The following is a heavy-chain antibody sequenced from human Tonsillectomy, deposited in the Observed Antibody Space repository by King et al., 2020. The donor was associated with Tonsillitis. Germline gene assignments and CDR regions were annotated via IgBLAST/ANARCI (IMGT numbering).Heavy chain of an antibody. D-gene: IGHD5-24*01. J-gene: IGHJ4*02. V-gene: IGHV3-30*10. CDR2: ISYDGSNK. CDR3: AREGWLQSYYFDY. CDR1: GFTFSSYA. Sequence: VQLVESGGGVVQPGRSLRLSCAASGFTFSSYAMHWVRQAPGKGLEWVAVISYDGSNKYYTDSVKGRFIISRDKSKNMLYLQMNSLRAEDTAVYYCAREGWLQSYYFDYWGQGTLVTVTS.